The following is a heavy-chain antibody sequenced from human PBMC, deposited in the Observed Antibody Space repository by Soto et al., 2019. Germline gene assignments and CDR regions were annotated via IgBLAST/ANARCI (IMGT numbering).Heavy chain of an antibody. D-gene: IGHD3-3*01. Sequence: EVQLVESGGRLVQPGGSLRLSCAASGFMFSAYWMSWVRQDPGKGLEWVATISGGAGDTFYVDSVKGRFTISRDDSKNTLYLQMNSLRDEDTAVYYCVREDLHRFDSWGQGTLVTVSS. CDR3: VREDLHRFDS. J-gene: IGHJ4*02. V-gene: IGHV3-7*01. CDR1: GFMFSAYW. CDR2: ISGGAGDT.